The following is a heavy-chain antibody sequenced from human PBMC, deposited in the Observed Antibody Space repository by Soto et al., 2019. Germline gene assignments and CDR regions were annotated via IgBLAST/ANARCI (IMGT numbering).Heavy chain of an antibody. J-gene: IGHJ6*02. CDR3: ARDGEAGGVTYYYYGMDV. D-gene: IGHD3-10*01. Sequence: QVQLVQSGAEVKKPGSSVKVSCKASGGTFSSYAISWVRQAPGQGLEWMGGIIPIFGTANYAQKFQGRVTITADESTSTAYMVLSSLRSEDTAVYYCARDGEAGGVTYYYYGMDVWGQGTTVTVSS. CDR2: IIPIFGTA. CDR1: GGTFSSYA. V-gene: IGHV1-69*12.